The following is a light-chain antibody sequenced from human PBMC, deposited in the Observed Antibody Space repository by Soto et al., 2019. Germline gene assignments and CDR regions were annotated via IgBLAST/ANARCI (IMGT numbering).Light chain of an antibody. Sequence: QSALTQPASVSGSPGQSITISCTGTSSEVGGYNCVSWYRQHPGRAPKLMIYDVSNRPSGVSNRFSGSKSGNTASLTISGLQAEDEADYYCSSYTRSSTYVFGTGTKVTVL. J-gene: IGLJ1*01. CDR1: SSEVGGYNC. CDR3: SSYTRSSTYV. CDR2: DVS. V-gene: IGLV2-14*01.